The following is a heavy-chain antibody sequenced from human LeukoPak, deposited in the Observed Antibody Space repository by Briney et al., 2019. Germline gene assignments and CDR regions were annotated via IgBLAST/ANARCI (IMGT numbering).Heavy chain of an antibody. Sequence: GASVKVSCKASGGTFSSYAISWVRQAPGQGLEWMGGIIPIFGTANYAQKFQGRVTITADKSTSTAYMELSSLRSEDTAVYYCATQDYGDYGDAFDIWGQGTMVTVSS. CDR1: GGTFSSYA. D-gene: IGHD4-17*01. J-gene: IGHJ3*02. V-gene: IGHV1-69*06. CDR3: ATQDYGDYGDAFDI. CDR2: IIPIFGTA.